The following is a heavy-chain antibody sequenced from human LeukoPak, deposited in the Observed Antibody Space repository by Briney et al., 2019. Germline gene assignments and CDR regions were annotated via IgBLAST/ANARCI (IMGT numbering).Heavy chain of an antibody. CDR3: ARDLFFSDAGYSSGWRAEYFHH. J-gene: IGHJ1*01. V-gene: IGHV3-74*01. CDR1: GFTFSRHW. CDR2: INGAGSST. Sequence: PGGSLRLSCAASGFTFSRHWMHWVRQAPGKGLVWVSRINGAGSSTSYADSVKGRFTVSRDNAKNTLNLQMNSLRAEDTAVYYCARDLFFSDAGYSSGWRAEYFHHWGQGTLVTVSS. D-gene: IGHD6-19*01.